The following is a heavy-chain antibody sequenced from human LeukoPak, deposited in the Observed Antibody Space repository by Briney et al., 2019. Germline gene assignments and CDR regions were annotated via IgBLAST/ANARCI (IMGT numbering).Heavy chain of an antibody. V-gene: IGHV4-61*02. J-gene: IGHJ6*03. CDR2: IYTSGST. Sequence: SQTLSLTCTVSGGSISSGSYYWSWIRQPAGTGLEWIGRIYTSGSTNYNPSLKSRVTISVDTSKNQFSLKLSSVTAADTAVYYCARGVTAKDYYYYYYMDVWGKGTTVTVSS. D-gene: IGHD2-21*02. CDR1: GGSISSGSYY. CDR3: ARGVTAKDYYYYYYMDV.